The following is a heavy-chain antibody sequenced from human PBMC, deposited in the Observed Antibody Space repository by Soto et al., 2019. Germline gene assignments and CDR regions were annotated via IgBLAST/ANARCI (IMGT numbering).Heavy chain of an antibody. D-gene: IGHD7-27*01. Sequence: SETLSLTCAVYGGPFSGYYWSWIRQPPGKGLEWIGEINHSGSTNYNPSLKSRVTISVDTSKNQFSLKLSSVTAADTAVYYCASSFNWGYNWFDPWGQGTLVTVSS. CDR3: ASSFNWGYNWFDP. J-gene: IGHJ5*02. V-gene: IGHV4-34*01. CDR1: GGPFSGYY. CDR2: INHSGST.